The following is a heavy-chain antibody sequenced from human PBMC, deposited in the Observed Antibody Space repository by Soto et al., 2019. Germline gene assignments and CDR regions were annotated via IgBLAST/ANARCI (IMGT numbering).Heavy chain of an antibody. CDR3: ARIGQYYDSSGYYP. CDR1: GYTFTGYY. V-gene: IGHV1-2*02. J-gene: IGHJ5*02. CDR2: INPNSGGT. D-gene: IGHD3-22*01. Sequence: ASVKVSCKASGYTFTGYYMHWVLQAPGQGLEWMGWINPNSGGTNYAQKFQGRVTMTRDTSISTAYMELSRLRSDDTAVYYCARIGQYYDSSGYYPWGQGTLVTVSS.